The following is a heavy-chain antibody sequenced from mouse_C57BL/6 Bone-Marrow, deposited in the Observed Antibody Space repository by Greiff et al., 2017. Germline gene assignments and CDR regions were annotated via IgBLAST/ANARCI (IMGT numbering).Heavy chain of an antibody. D-gene: IGHD2-5*01. CDR3: ARDSNYVDYYAMDY. CDR1: GYTFTSYW. J-gene: IGHJ4*01. Sequence: QVQLQQPGAELVKPGASVKLSCKASGYTFTSYWMQWVKQRPGRGLEWIGEIDPSDSYTNYNQKFKGKATLTVDTSSSTAYMQLSSLTSEDSAVYYCARDSNYVDYYAMDYWGQGTSVTVSS. CDR2: IDPSDSYT. V-gene: IGHV1-50*01.